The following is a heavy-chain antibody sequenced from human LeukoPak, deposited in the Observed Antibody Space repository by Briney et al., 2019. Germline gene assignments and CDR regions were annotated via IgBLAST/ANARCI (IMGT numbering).Heavy chain of an antibody. J-gene: IGHJ6*02. CDR2: ISSSGSTI. Sequence: EGSLRLSCAASGFTFSDYYMSWIRQAPGKGLEWVSYISSSGSTIYYADSVKGRFTISRDNAKNSLYLQMNSLRAEDTAVYYCARVYDFWSGYYGYGTDVWGQGTTVTVSS. CDR1: GFTFSDYY. CDR3: ARVYDFWSGYYGYGTDV. D-gene: IGHD3-3*01. V-gene: IGHV3-11*01.